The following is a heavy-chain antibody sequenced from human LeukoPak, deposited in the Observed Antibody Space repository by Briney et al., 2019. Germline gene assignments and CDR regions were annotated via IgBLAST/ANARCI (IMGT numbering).Heavy chain of an antibody. CDR1: GFTFSSYS. CDR3: ARSRVRYCSSTSCLQTYYYYYGMDV. CDR2: TSSSSSTI. D-gene: IGHD2-2*01. J-gene: IGHJ6*02. Sequence: TGGSLRLSCAASGFTFSSYSMNWVRQAPGKGLEWVSYTSSSSSTIYYADSVKGRFTISRDNAKNSLYLQMNSLRAEDTAVYYCARSRVRYCSSTSCLQTYYYYYGMDVWGQGTTVTVSS. V-gene: IGHV3-48*01.